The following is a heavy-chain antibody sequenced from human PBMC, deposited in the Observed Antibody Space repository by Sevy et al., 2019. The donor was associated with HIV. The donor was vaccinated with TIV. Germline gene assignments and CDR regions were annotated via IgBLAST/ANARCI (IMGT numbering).Heavy chain of an antibody. CDR3: ARIRVRSIAAAGRGSFDY. J-gene: IGHJ4*02. Sequence: ASVKVSCKASGYTFTSYGISWVRQAPGQGLEWMGWISAYNGNTNYAQKLQGRVTMTTDTSTSTAYMELRSLGSDDTAVYYWARIRVRSIAAAGRGSFDYWGQGTLVTVSS. CDR1: GYTFTSYG. V-gene: IGHV1-18*01. D-gene: IGHD6-13*01. CDR2: ISAYNGNT.